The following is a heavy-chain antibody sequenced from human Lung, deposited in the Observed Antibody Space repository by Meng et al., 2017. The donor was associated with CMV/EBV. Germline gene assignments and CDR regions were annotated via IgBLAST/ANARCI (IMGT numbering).Heavy chain of an antibody. Sequence: ESXKISXAASGFTVSSNYMNWFRQAPGKGLEWVSVIYSGGITYDADSVNGRFTISRDNSKNTLYLQMNSMRDEDTAVYYCARDRRGDSSGYVFGTGYFDLWGRGXLVTVSS. CDR1: GFTVSSNY. CDR2: IYSGGIT. J-gene: IGHJ2*01. D-gene: IGHD3-22*01. V-gene: IGHV3-53*01. CDR3: ARDRRGDSSGYVFGTGYFDL.